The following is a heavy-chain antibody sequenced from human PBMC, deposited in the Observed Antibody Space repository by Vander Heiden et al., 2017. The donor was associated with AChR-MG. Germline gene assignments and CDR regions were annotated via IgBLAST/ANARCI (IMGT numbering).Heavy chain of an antibody. J-gene: IGHJ4*02. CDR3: TRLEVRYFDS. D-gene: IGHD1-1*01. Sequence: QLQLQESGPGLVKPSETLSLTCTVSGGSISSTNYHWGWIRQPPGKGLEWIGSIYYSGTTYYNPSLKSRVIISLDTSKNQLSLRLSSVTAADTAIYYCTRLEVRYFDSWGQGTLVTVSS. CDR2: IYYSGTT. V-gene: IGHV4-39*01. CDR1: GGSISSTNYH.